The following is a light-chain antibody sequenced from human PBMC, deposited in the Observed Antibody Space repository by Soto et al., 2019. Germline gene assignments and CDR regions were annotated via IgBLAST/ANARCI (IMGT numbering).Light chain of an antibody. CDR1: SGHSSYA. CDR3: QTWGTGV. CDR2: LNSDGSH. J-gene: IGLJ1*01. V-gene: IGLV4-69*01. Sequence: QLVLTQSPSASASRGASVKLTCTLSSGHSSYAIAWHQQQPEKGPRYLMKLNSDGSHSKGDGIPDRFSGSSSGAERYLTISSLQSEDEADYYCQTWGTGVFGTGTKLTVL.